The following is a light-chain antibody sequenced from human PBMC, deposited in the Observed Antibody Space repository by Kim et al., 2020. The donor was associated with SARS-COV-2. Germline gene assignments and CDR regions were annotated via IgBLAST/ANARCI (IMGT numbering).Light chain of an antibody. V-gene: IGLV1-44*01. Sequence: GQRVTNSCSRSNSNIGSNTLNWYQQRPGTAPKLLIYINTQRPSGVPDRFSGSKSGTSASLAIRGLQSEDEADYYCAAWGDSLNGYVFGTGTKVTVL. CDR3: AAWGDSLNGYV. J-gene: IGLJ1*01. CDR1: NSNIGSNT. CDR2: INT.